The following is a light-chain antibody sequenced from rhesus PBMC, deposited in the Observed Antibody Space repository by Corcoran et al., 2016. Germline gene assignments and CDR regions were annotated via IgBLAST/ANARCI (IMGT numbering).Light chain of an antibody. CDR2: AAS. V-gene: IGKV1-36*01. J-gene: IGKJ2*01. Sequence: DIQMTQSPSSLSASVGDRVTITCRASQGISNSLSWYQQKPGKAPKRLIYAASSLESGFPSRFSGSGSGTEFTLTISSLQPEDFAAYYGLQYNSKPYSFGQGTKVEIK. CDR1: QGISNS. CDR3: LQYNSKPYS.